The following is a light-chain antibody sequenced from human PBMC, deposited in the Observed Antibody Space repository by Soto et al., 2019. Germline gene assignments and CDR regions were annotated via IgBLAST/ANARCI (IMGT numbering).Light chain of an antibody. CDR3: QSYDNTLSGRV. CDR1: SSDVGGYNF. CDR2: GNN. Sequence: QSALTQPASVSGSPGQSITISCTGASSDVGGYNFVSWYQQHPGKAPKLLIYGNNNRPSGVPDRFSGSKSGTSASLAITGLQAEDEADYYCQSYDNTLSGRVFGGGTQLTVL. V-gene: IGLV2-14*01. J-gene: IGLJ3*02.